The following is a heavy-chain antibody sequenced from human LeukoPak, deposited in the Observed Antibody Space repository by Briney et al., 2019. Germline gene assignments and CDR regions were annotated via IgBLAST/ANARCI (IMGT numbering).Heavy chain of an antibody. CDR2: IYYSGST. CDR1: GGSISSSNYY. CDR3: ARHQDYGDPWAFDY. D-gene: IGHD4-17*01. V-gene: IGHV4-39*01. J-gene: IGHJ4*02. Sequence: PSETLSLTCTVSGGSISSSNYYWGWIRQPPGKGLECIGSIYYSGSTYYNPSLKSRVTISVDTSKNQFSLKLSSVTAADTAVYYCARHQDYGDPWAFDYWGQGTLVTVSS.